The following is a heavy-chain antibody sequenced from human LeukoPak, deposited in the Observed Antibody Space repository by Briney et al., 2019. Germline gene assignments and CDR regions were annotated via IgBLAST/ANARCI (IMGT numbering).Heavy chain of an antibody. J-gene: IGHJ4*02. V-gene: IGHV4-59*01. CDR1: GGSISSYY. CDR2: IFYSGST. CDR3: AREKSSGWYGGDFGY. Sequence: SETLSLTCTVSGGSISSYYWSWIRQPPGKGLEWIGYIFYSGSTNYNPSLKSRVTISVDTSKSQFSLNLSSVTAADTAVYYCAREKSSGWYGGDFGYWGQGTLVTVSS. D-gene: IGHD6-19*01.